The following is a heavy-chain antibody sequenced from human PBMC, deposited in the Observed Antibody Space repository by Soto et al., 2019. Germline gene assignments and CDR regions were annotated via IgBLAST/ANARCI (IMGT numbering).Heavy chain of an antibody. J-gene: IGHJ4*02. V-gene: IGHV4-61*01. CDR3: ARTTAVPNSLRSRYFFDY. Sequence: SETLSLTCSVSGGSVSDKTYYWSWIRQPPGKRLEWIGYVYYSGTTNYNPSLKSRVTISVDLSKNQFSLRLSSVTTADTALYYCARTTAVPNSLRSRYFFDYWGQGTLGTVSS. CDR1: GGSVSDKTYY. D-gene: IGHD4-17*01. CDR2: VYYSGTT.